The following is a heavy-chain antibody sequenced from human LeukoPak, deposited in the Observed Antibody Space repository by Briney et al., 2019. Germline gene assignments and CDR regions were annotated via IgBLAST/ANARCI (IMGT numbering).Heavy chain of an antibody. D-gene: IGHD2-2*02. CDR3: ARDMGQLLYMGIDY. J-gene: IGHJ4*02. V-gene: IGHV1-18*01. CDR1: GYTFTSYG. Sequence: ASVKVSCKASGYTFTSYGISWVRQAPGQGLEWMGWISAYNGNTNYAQKLQGRVTMTTDTSTSTAYMELRSLRSDDTAVYYCARDMGQLLYMGIDYWSQGTLVTVSS. CDR2: ISAYNGNT.